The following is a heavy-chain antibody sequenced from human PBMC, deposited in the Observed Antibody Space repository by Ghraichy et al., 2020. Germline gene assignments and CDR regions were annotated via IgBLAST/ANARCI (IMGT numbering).Heavy chain of an antibody. CDR1: GFTFSDHS. CDR2: SRNKANRYTT. V-gene: IGHV3-72*01. D-gene: IGHD2-8*01. CDR3: ARATSCSNGVCYPFDY. J-gene: IGHJ4*02. Sequence: LSLTCAASGFTFSDHSMDWVRQAPGKGLEWVGRSRNKANRYTTEYAASVKGRFTISSDDSKNSLYLQMNSLKIEDTAVYYCARATSCSNGVCYPFDYWGQGTLVTVSS.